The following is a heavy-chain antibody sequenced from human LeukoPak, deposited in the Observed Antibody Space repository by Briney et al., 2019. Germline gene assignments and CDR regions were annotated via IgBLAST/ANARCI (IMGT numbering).Heavy chain of an antibody. V-gene: IGHV4-59*08. CDR3: ARQVPYTSRPDY. CDR2: IYYSGST. J-gene: IGHJ4*02. D-gene: IGHD2-2*01. CDR1: GDSINIYY. Sequence: SETLSLTCTVSGDSINIYYWTWIRQPPGKGLEWIGYIYYSGSTNYNPSLKSRVTISADTSKNQFSLKLDSVTAADTAVYYCARQVPYTSRPDYWGQGTLVTVSS.